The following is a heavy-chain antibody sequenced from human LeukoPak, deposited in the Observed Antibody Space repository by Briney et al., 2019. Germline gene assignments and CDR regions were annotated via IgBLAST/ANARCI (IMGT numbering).Heavy chain of an antibody. Sequence: PGGSLRLSCAASGLTFNNAWMNWVRQAPGKGLEWVGRVKSKADGGSIDYGAPVKGRFTISRDDSKNTLYLQMNSLNTEDTAVYYCATEKSSIWSGDLWGRGTLVTVSS. CDR2: VKSKADGGSI. CDR1: GLTFNNAW. D-gene: IGHD6-13*01. J-gene: IGHJ5*02. CDR3: ATEKSSIWSGDL. V-gene: IGHV3-15*07.